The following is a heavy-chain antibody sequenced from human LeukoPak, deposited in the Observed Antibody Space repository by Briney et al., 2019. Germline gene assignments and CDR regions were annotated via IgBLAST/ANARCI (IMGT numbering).Heavy chain of an antibody. D-gene: IGHD3-22*01. CDR1: GFTFSGSA. V-gene: IGHV3-73*01. Sequence: GGSLRLSCAASGFTFSGSAMHWVRQASGKGLEWVGRIRSKANSYATAYAASVKGRFTISRDDSKNTAYLQINSLKTEDTAVYYCTRHWEYYYDSSGYLGPNYYYMDVWGKGTTVTVSS. J-gene: IGHJ6*03. CDR3: TRHWEYYYDSSGYLGPNYYYMDV. CDR2: IRSKANSYAT.